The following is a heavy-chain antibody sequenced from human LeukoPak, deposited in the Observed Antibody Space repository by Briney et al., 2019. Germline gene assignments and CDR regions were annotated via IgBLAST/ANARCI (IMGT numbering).Heavy chain of an antibody. D-gene: IGHD3-22*01. J-gene: IGHJ4*02. CDR1: GGTFSSYA. CDR3: ARDDQYYHDSSGYYPLDY. Sequence: SVKVSCKASGGTFSSYAISWVRQAPGQGLEWMGRIIPILGIANYAQKFQGRVTITADKSTSTAYMELSSLRSEDTAVYYCARDDQYYHDSSGYYPLDYWGQGTLVTVSS. CDR2: IIPILGIA. V-gene: IGHV1-69*04.